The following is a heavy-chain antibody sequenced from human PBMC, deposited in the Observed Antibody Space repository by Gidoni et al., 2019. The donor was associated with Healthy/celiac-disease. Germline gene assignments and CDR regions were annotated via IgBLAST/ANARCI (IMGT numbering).Heavy chain of an antibody. V-gene: IGHV3-30-3*01. CDR3: AREKISGQLAPPDY. CDR2: ISYDGSNK. J-gene: IGHJ4*02. Sequence: QVKLVESGGGVVQPGRSLRLSCVASGFHFSSYAMHWVRQAPGKGLEWVAVISYDGSNKYYADSVKGRFTISRDNSKNTLYLQMNSLRAEDTAVYSCAREKISGQLAPPDYWGQGTLVTVSS. CDR1: GFHFSSYA. D-gene: IGHD1-1*01.